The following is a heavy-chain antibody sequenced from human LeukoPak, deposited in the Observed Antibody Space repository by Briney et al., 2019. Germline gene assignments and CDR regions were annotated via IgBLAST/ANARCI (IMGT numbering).Heavy chain of an antibody. CDR2: IYYSGST. J-gene: IGHJ6*02. Sequence: SETLSLTCTVSGGSISSYYWSWIRQPPGKGLEWIGYIYYSGSTNYNPSLKSRVTISVDTSKNQFSLKLSSVTAADTAVYYCARLLGSAMVPYYYGMDVWGQGTTVTVSS. V-gene: IGHV4-59*08. CDR1: GGSISSYY. D-gene: IGHD5-18*01. CDR3: ARLLGSAMVPYYYGMDV.